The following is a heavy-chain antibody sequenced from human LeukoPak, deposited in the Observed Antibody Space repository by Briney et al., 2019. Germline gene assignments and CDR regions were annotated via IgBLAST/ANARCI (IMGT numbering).Heavy chain of an antibody. V-gene: IGHV1-18*01. J-gene: IGHJ6*02. CDR2: ISAYNGNT. Sequence: ASVKVSCKASGYTFTSYGISWVRQAPGQGLEWMGWISAYNGNTNYAQKLQGRVTMTTDTSTSTAYMELRSLRSDDTAVYYCARVPVLLWFGELFATSSYYYYGMDVWGQGTTVTVSS. CDR3: ARVPVLLWFGELFATSSYYYYGMDV. D-gene: IGHD3-10*01. CDR1: GYTFTSYG.